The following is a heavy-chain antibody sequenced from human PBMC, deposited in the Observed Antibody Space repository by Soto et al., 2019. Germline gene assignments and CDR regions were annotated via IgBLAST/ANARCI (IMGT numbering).Heavy chain of an antibody. CDR1: GFTFSSYG. CDR2: ISYDGSNK. V-gene: IGHV3-30*18. J-gene: IGHJ4*02. Sequence: QVQLVESGGGVVQPGRSQRLSCAASGFTFSSYGMHWVRQAPGKGLEWVAVISYDGSNKYYADSVKGRFTISRDNSKNTLYLQMNSLRAEDTAVYYCAKDLYDISTGIPSPWGQGTLVTVSS. D-gene: IGHD3-9*01. CDR3: AKDLYDISTGIPSP.